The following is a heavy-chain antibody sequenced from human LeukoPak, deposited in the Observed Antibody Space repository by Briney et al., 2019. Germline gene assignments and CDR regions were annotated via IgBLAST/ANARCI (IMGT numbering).Heavy chain of an antibody. CDR3: ARRTRELGYCSGGSCYHDAFDI. CDR2: MNPNSGNP. CDR1: GYTFTSYD. J-gene: IGHJ3*02. V-gene: IGHV1-8*01. Sequence: ASVKVSCKASGYTFTSYDINWVRQATGQGLEWMGWMNPNSGNPGYAQRFQGRVTMTRNTSISTAYMELSSLRSEDTAVYYCARRTRELGYCSGGSCYHDAFDIWGQGTMVTVSS. D-gene: IGHD2-15*01.